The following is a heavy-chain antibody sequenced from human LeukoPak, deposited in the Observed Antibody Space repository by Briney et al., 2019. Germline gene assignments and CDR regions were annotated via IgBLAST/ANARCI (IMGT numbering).Heavy chain of an antibody. V-gene: IGHV3-23*01. CDR1: GFTFSSHA. CDR3: AWDQGSSWYDY. Sequence: GGSLRLSCVASGFTFSSHAMTWVRQAPGKGLEWIAIITYSGGSTYYADSVKGRFTISRDNSKNTLYLQMNSLRAEDTAVYYCAWDQGSSWYDYWGQGTLVTVSS. D-gene: IGHD6-13*01. CDR2: ITYSGGST. J-gene: IGHJ4*02.